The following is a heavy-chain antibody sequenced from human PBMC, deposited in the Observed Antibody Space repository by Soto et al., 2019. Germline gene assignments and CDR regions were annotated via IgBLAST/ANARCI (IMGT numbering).Heavy chain of an antibody. CDR3: AREREGATIDY. CDR2: INPSGGST. D-gene: IGHD1-26*01. Sequence: QVQLVQSGAEVKKPGASVKVSCKASGYTFTSYYMHWVRQAPGQGLEWMGIINPSGGSTSYAQKFQGRVTMTRDTSTSTVYMVPSSLRSEDTAVYYCAREREGATIDYWGQGTLVTVSS. J-gene: IGHJ4*02. CDR1: GYTFTSYY. V-gene: IGHV1-46*01.